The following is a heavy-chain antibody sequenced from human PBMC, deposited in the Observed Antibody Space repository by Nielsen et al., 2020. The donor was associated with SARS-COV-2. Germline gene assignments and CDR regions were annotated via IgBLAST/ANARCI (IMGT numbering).Heavy chain of an antibody. V-gene: IGHV1-69*06. D-gene: IGHD5-18*01. CDR2: IIPIFGTA. CDR1: GGTFSNYA. Sequence: SVKVSCKASGGTFSNYAISWVRQAPGQGLEWMGGIIPIFGTANYAQKFQGRVTITADKSTSTAYMELSSLRSEDTAVYYCASITAMVEDGGYFDYWGQGTLVTVSS. CDR3: ASITAMVEDGGYFDY. J-gene: IGHJ4*02.